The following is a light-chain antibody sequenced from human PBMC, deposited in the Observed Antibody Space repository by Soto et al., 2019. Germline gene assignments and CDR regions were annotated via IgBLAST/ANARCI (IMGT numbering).Light chain of an antibody. CDR1: QSVGSS. CDR3: QQYKNWPPIT. CDR2: GAS. V-gene: IGKV3-15*01. J-gene: IGKJ5*01. Sequence: EIVMTQSPGTLSLSPGERATLCCRTSQSVGSSLAWYQQEPGQAPRLLIYGASTRATGIPARFSGSGSGTEFTLTISSLQSEDFAVYFCQQYKNWPPITFGQGTRLEIK.